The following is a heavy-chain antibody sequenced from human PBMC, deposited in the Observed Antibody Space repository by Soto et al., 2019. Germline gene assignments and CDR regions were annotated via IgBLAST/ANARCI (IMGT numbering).Heavy chain of an antibody. J-gene: IGHJ6*02. CDR2: IRSKANSYAT. Sequence: GGSLRLSCAASGFTFSGSAMHWVRQASGKGLEWVGRIRSKANSYATAYAASVKGRFTISRDDSKNTAYLQMNSLKTEDTAVYYCTLSSYYDFWSGEQSYYYGMDVWGQGTTVTVSS. CDR3: TLSSYYDFWSGEQSYYYGMDV. CDR1: GFTFSGSA. V-gene: IGHV3-73*01. D-gene: IGHD3-3*01.